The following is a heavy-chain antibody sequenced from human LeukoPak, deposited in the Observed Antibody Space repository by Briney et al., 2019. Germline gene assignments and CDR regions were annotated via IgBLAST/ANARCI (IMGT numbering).Heavy chain of an antibody. CDR2: IYISGST. D-gene: IGHD3-22*01. CDR1: GGSISSYY. Sequence: SETLSLTCSVSGGSISSYYWSWIRQPAGKRLEWIGRIYISGSTNYNPSLKSRVTMSVDTSKNQFSLKLSSVTAADTAVYYCARAVRLDYYYDSSGYYDYWGQGTLVTVSS. CDR3: ARAVRLDYYYDSSGYYDY. V-gene: IGHV4-4*07. J-gene: IGHJ4*02.